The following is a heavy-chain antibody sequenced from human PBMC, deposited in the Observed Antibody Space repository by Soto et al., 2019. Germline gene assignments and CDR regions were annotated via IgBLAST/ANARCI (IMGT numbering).Heavy chain of an antibody. V-gene: IGHV2-5*02. Sequence: QITLKESGPTLVEPTQTLTLTCTFSGFSVSTSGVGVAWIRQPPGKALEWLALIYWDGDERYSPFLQSRVTINKDTSKNQVVLTMTNMDPVDTATYYCAHKGGRGAGMDVWGQGTTVTVSS. CDR1: GFSVSTSGVG. J-gene: IGHJ6*02. CDR2: IYWDGDE. CDR3: AHKGGRGAGMDV. D-gene: IGHD2-15*01.